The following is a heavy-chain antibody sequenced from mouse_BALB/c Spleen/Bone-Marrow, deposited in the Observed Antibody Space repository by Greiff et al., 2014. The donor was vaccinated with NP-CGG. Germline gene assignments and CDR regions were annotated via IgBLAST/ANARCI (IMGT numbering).Heavy chain of an antibody. D-gene: IGHD1-1*01. V-gene: IGHV14-3*02. J-gene: IGHJ3*01. CDR3: ASYYYGSAWFAY. Sequence: EVQLVESGAELVKPGASVKLSCTASGFNIKDTYMHWVKQRPEQGLEWIGRIDPANGNTKYDPKFQGNATITADTSSNTAYLQLSSLTSEDTAVYYCASYYYGSAWFAYWGQGTLVTVSA. CDR1: GFNIKDTY. CDR2: IDPANGNT.